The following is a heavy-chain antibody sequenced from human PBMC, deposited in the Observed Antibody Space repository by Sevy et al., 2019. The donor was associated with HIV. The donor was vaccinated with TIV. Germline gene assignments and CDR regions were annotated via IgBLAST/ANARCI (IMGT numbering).Heavy chain of an antibody. CDR1: GYTFTGYY. J-gene: IGHJ4*02. Sequence: ASLKVSCKASGYTFTGYYMHWVRQAPGQGLEWMRRINPNSGGTNYAQKFQGRVTMTRDTSISTAYMELSRLRSDDTAVYYCARQGPNDSSGYYYVGYWGQGTLVTVSS. CDR3: ARQGPNDSSGYYYVGY. V-gene: IGHV1-2*06. D-gene: IGHD3-22*01. CDR2: INPNSGGT.